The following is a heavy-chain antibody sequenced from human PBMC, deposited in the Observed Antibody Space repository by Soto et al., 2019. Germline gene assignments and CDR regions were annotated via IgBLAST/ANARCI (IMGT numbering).Heavy chain of an antibody. Sequence: PGQPQKISWKGSGYSFSNDWIGWMSQMPGKGLEWIGIIYPGDSDTRYSPSFQGQVTIAADKSINTAYLQWRSLKASDTAMYFCARFYSSGLYYFDFWGQGPLGTVSS. CDR1: GYSFSNDW. CDR2: IYPGDSDT. D-gene: IGHD6-19*01. V-gene: IGHV5-51*01. CDR3: ARFYSSGLYYFDF. J-gene: IGHJ4*02.